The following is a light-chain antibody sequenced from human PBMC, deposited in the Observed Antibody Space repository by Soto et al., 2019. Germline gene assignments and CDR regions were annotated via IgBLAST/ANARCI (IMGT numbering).Light chain of an antibody. J-gene: IGKJ2*01. Sequence: EIVLTQSPGTLSLSPGERATLSCRASQSVSSSYLAWYQQKPGQAPRLLIYGASSRATGIPDRFIGGGSGTDFTLTISRLEPEDFAVYYCQQYGSSPYTFGQGTKLEIK. CDR2: GAS. CDR3: QQYGSSPYT. V-gene: IGKV3-20*01. CDR1: QSVSSSY.